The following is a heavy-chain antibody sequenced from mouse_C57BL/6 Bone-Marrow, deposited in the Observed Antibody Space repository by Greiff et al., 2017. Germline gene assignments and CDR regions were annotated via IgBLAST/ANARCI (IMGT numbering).Heavy chain of an antibody. D-gene: IGHD4-1*01. V-gene: IGHV8-8*01. J-gene: IGHJ3*01. CDR1: GFSLSTFGMG. CDR3: ARISALAPARFAY. CDR2: IWWDDDK. Sequence: QVTLKVCGPGILQPSQTLSLTCSFSGFSLSTFGMGVGWIRQPSGKGLEWLAHIWWDDDKYYNPALKSRLTISKDTSKNHVFLKIANVDTADTATDYYARISALAPARFAYWGQGTLVTVSA.